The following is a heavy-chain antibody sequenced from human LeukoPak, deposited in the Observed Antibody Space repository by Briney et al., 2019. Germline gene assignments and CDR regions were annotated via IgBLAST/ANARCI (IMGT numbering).Heavy chain of an antibody. CDR1: GGTFSSYA. J-gene: IGHJ5*02. D-gene: IGHD2-2*01. CDR3: ARGPRYCSSTSCYLVWFDP. Sequence: SVKVSCKASGGTFSSYAISWVRQAPGQGLEWMGGIIPIFGTANYAQKFQGRVTITTDESTSTAYMELSSLRSEDTAVYYCARGPRYCSSTSCYLVWFDPWGQGTLVAVSS. CDR2: IIPIFGTA. V-gene: IGHV1-69*05.